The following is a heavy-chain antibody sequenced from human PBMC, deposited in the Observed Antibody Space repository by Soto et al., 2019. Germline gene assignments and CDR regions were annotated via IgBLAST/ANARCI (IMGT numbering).Heavy chain of an antibody. CDR3: AREAAVPGIMRWFDP. J-gene: IGHJ5*02. D-gene: IGHD6-19*01. Sequence: SETLSLTCAVYGGSFSGYYWSWIRQPPGKGLEWIGEINHSGSTNYNPSLKSRVTISVDTSKNQFSLKLSSVTAADTAVYYCAREAAVPGIMRWFDPWGQGTLVTVSS. V-gene: IGHV4-34*01. CDR2: INHSGST. CDR1: GGSFSGYY.